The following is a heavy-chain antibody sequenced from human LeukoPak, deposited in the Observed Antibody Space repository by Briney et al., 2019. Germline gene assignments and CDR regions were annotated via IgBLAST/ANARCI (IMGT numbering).Heavy chain of an antibody. D-gene: IGHD3-3*01. Sequence: EASVKVSCKASGYTFTSYGISWVRQAPGQGLEWMGWISAYNGNTNYAQKLQGRVTMTTDTSTSTAYMGLRSLRSDDTAVYYCARAGKITIFGVVRGYFDYWGQGTLVTVSS. V-gene: IGHV1-18*01. CDR3: ARAGKITIFGVVRGYFDY. CDR1: GYTFTSYG. CDR2: ISAYNGNT. J-gene: IGHJ4*02.